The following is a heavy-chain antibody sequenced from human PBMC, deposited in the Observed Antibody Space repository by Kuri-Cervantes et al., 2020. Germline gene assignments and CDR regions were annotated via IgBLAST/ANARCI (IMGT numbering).Heavy chain of an antibody. D-gene: IGHD3-10*01. J-gene: IGHJ6*03. CDR2: INHSGST. CDR3: ARESGNYYMDV. V-gene: IGHV4-34*01. Sequence: SQTLSLTCAVYGGSFSGYYWSWIRQSPGKGLEWIGEINHSGSTNYNPSLKSRVTISADTSKNQFSLKLRSVTAADTAVYYCARESGNYYMDVWGKGTTVTVSS. CDR1: GGSFSGYY.